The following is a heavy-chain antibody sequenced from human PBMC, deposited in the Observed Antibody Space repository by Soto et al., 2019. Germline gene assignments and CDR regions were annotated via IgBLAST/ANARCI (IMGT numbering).Heavy chain of an antibody. V-gene: IGHV2-70*04. J-gene: IGHJ6*02. CDR3: ARIRGNYDSYGMDV. Sequence: TLSLTLTCTFSGFSLSTSGMRVSWIRQPPGKALEWLARIDWDDDKFYSTSLKTRLTISKDTSKNQVVLTMTNMDPVDTATYYCARIRGNYDSYGMDVWGQGATVTVSS. CDR1: GFSLSTSGMR. CDR2: IDWDDDK. D-gene: IGHD3-3*01.